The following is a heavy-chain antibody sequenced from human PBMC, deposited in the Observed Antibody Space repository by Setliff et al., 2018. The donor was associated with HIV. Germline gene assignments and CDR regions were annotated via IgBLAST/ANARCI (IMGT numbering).Heavy chain of an antibody. Sequence: PSETLSLTCTVSGGSISTGVYYWSWIRQPADKALEWIGRISASGSTNYNPSLESRVTLSIDTSNNQFSLKLTSVTAADTAVYYCARVYSRSWLFFDHWGQGILVTVSS. CDR2: ISASGST. V-gene: IGHV4-61*02. CDR1: GGSISTGVYY. CDR3: ARVYSRSWLFFDH. D-gene: IGHD6-13*01. J-gene: IGHJ4*02.